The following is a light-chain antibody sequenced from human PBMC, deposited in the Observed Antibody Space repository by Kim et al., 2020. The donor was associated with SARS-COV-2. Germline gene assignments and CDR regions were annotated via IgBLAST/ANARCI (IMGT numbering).Light chain of an antibody. Sequence: GQSVTISCAGTSSNVGGYNYVSWYQQHPGKAPKLMIYDVITRPSGVPDRFSGSKSGNTASLTISGLQAEDEADYYCCSFAGYSYVFGIGTKVTVL. CDR1: SSNVGGYNY. V-gene: IGLV2-11*01. CDR2: DVI. J-gene: IGLJ1*01. CDR3: CSFAGYSYV.